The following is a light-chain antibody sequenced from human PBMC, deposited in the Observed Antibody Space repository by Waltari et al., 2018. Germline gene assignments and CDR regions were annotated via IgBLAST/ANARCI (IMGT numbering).Light chain of an antibody. CDR2: AAS. CDR3: LQDHIFPWT. J-gene: IGKJ1*01. V-gene: IGKV1-6*01. Sequence: AIQMTQSPSSLSASVGDRVTITCRASQGIRNELGWYQQKPGKAPKPQIYAASSLQSGVPSRFSGSGSGTDFTLIISSLQPEDFATYYCLQDHIFPWTFGQGTKVEI. CDR1: QGIRNE.